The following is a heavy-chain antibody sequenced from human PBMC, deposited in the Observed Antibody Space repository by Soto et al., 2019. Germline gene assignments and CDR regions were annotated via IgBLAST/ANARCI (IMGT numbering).Heavy chain of an antibody. D-gene: IGHD3-16*01. J-gene: IGHJ4*02. CDR2: INHSGST. V-gene: IGHV4-34*01. Sequence: SETLSLTCAVYGGSFSGYYWSWIRQPPGKGLEWIGEINHSGSTNYNPSLKSRVTISVDTSKNQFSLKLSSVTAEDTALYYCASSFSWYYSNWGQGTLVTVSS. CDR1: GGSFSGYY. CDR3: ASSFSWYYSN.